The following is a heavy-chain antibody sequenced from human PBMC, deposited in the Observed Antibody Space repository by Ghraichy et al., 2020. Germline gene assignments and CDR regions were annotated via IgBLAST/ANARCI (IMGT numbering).Heavy chain of an antibody. J-gene: IGHJ5*02. CDR2: ISSSSSYI. CDR1: GFTFSSYS. Sequence: LSLTCAASGFTFSSYSMNWVRQAPGKGLEWVSSISSSSSYIYYADSVKGRFTISRDNAKNSLYLQMNSLRAEDTAVYYCARDLRYCSGGSCYSQGLDPWGQGTLVTVSS. V-gene: IGHV3-21*01. D-gene: IGHD2-15*01. CDR3: ARDLRYCSGGSCYSQGLDP.